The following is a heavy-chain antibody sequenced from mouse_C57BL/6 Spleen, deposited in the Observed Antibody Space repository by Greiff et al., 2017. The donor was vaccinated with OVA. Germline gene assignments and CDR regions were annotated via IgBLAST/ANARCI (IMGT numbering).Heavy chain of an antibody. V-gene: IGHV3-6*01. J-gene: IGHJ2*01. CDR1: GYSITSGYY. Sequence: EVKLQESGPGLVKPSQSLSLTCSVTGYSITSGYYWNWIRQFPGNKLEWMGYISYDGSNNYNPSLKNRISITRDTSKNQFFLKLNSVTTEDTATYYCARESNYAFNFDYWGQGTTLTVSS. CDR3: ARESNYAFNFDY. CDR2: ISYDGSN. D-gene: IGHD2-5*01.